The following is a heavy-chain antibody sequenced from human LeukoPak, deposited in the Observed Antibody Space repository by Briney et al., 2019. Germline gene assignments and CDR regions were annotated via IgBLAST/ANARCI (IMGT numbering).Heavy chain of an antibody. CDR2: IYYSGST. CDR1: GGSISNNY. CDR3: ARGGAARLHFQN. J-gene: IGHJ1*01. Sequence: SETLSLTCTVSGGSISNNYWSWFRQPPGKGLEWIGYIYYSGSTNYNPSLKSRVTISVDTSKNQFSLNLNSVTAADTAVYYCARGGAARLHFQNWGQGTLVTVSS. V-gene: IGHV4-59*01. D-gene: IGHD6-6*01.